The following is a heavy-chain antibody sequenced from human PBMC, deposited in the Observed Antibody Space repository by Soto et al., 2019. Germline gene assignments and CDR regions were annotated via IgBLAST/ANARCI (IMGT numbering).Heavy chain of an antibody. J-gene: IGHJ6*02. Sequence: QITLKESGPTLVNPTQTLTLTCTFSGFSLSTNGVGVGWVRQPPGKALEWVALVYWNDDKRYSPSLKSRLTITKDTSKHQVVLTMTNMDPVDTATYYCAHYTVMHPLKYGMDVWGQGTTVTVSS. CDR2: VYWNDDK. CDR3: AHYTVMHPLKYGMDV. D-gene: IGHD3-16*01. V-gene: IGHV2-5*01. CDR1: GFSLSTNGVG.